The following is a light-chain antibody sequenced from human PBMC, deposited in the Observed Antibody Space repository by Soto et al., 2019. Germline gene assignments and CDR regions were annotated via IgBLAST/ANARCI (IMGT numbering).Light chain of an antibody. CDR1: SSNIGSNT. CDR2: SNN. Sequence: QSVLTQPPSASGTPGQRVTITCSGSSSNIGSNTVNWYQPLPGTAPKLHIYSNNQRPPGVPDRFSGSKSGTSASLAISGLESEDEADYYCAAWEDSLNGVVFGGGTELTV. V-gene: IGLV1-44*01. J-gene: IGLJ2*01. CDR3: AAWEDSLNGVV.